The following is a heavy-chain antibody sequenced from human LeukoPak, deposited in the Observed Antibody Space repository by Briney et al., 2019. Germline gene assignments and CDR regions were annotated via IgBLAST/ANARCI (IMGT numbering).Heavy chain of an antibody. CDR3: ARGLKMGYSYGKTGLDY. CDR1: GGSFSGYY. D-gene: IGHD5-18*01. J-gene: IGHJ4*02. CDR2: INHSGST. V-gene: IGHV4-34*01. Sequence: SETLSLTCAVYGGSFSGYYWSWIRQPPGKGLEWIGEINHSGSTNYNPSLKSRVTISVDTSKNQFSPKLSSVTAADTAVYYCARGLKMGYSYGKTGLDYWGQGTLVTVSS.